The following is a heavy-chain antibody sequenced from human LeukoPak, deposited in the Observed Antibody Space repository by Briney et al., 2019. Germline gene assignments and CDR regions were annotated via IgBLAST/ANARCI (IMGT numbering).Heavy chain of an antibody. Sequence: GGSLRLSCAASGFTFSSYGMHWVRQAPGKGLEWVAVIWYDGSNKYYADSVKGRFTTSRDNSKNTLYLQMNSLRAEDTAVYYCARESRIFGVVTSNWFDPWGQGTLVTVSS. CDR2: IWYDGSNK. D-gene: IGHD3-3*01. CDR3: ARESRIFGVVTSNWFDP. CDR1: GFTFSSYG. J-gene: IGHJ5*02. V-gene: IGHV3-33*08.